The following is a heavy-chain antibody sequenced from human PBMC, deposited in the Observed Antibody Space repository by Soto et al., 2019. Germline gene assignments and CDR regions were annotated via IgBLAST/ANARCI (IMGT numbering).Heavy chain of an antibody. Sequence: GASVKVSCKASGYTFTSYGISCVRQAPGQGLEWMGIINPSGGSTSYAQKFPGRVTMTRDTSTSTVSMELSSLRSEDTAVYYCARAGTTSLGPWGQGTLVTVSS. D-gene: IGHD1-1*01. CDR3: ARAGTTSLGP. J-gene: IGHJ5*02. CDR1: GYTFTSYG. V-gene: IGHV1-46*01. CDR2: INPSGGST.